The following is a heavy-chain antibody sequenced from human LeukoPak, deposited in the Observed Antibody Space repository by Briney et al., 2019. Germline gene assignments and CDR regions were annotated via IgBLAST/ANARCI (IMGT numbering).Heavy chain of an antibody. Sequence: SETLSLTCTVYGGSLSSYFWSWIRQPPGKGLEWIGYIYYSGSTNYNPSLKSRVTISVDTSKNQFSLKLSSVTAADAAVYYCARQGDTEYYFDYWGQGTLVTVSS. V-gene: IGHV4-59*08. D-gene: IGHD2-21*01. CDR3: ARQGDTEYYFDY. CDR1: GGSLSSYF. CDR2: IYYSGST. J-gene: IGHJ4*02.